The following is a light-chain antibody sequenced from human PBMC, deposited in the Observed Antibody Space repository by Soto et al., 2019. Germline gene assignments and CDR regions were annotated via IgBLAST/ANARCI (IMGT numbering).Light chain of an antibody. V-gene: IGKV3-20*01. CDR1: QSVSSSY. J-gene: IGKJ4*01. CDR2: GAS. CDR3: QQYNNWPPLT. Sequence: EIVLTQSPDTLSLSSGEGATLSCRAIQSVSSSYLAWYQQKPGQAPRLLIYGASNRATGIPDRFSGSGSGTDFTLTISSLQSEDFAVYYCQQYNNWPPLTFGGGTKVDIK.